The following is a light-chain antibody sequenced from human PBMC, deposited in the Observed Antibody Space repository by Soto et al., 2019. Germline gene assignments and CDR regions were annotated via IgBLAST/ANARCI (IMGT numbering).Light chain of an antibody. J-gene: IGKJ1*01. CDR1: QTVGNQ. Sequence: EIVLTQSPVTLSLSPWERATLSCRASQTVGNQLAWYQQKPGQAPRLLIYDASRRVTGIPARFSGSGSGTDFTLTISRLEPEDFAVYYCQQYGSSPPWTFGQGTKVDIK. CDR2: DAS. CDR3: QQYGSSPPWT. V-gene: IGKV3-20*01.